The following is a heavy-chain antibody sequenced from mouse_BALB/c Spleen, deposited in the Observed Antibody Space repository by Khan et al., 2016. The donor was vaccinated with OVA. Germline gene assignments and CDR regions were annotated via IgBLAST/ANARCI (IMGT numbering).Heavy chain of an antibody. CDR3: ARPPYCSYEMAY. CDR1: GYTFTNYG. Sequence: QIQLVQSGPELKKPGETVKISCKASGYTFTNYGMNWVKQAPGKGLKWMGWINTYTGEPTYADDFKGRFAFSLETSASTAYLQINNLKNEDTATYFCARPPYCSYEMAYWGQGTSVTVSS. V-gene: IGHV9-3-1*01. J-gene: IGHJ4*01. CDR2: INTYTGEP. D-gene: IGHD2-10*01.